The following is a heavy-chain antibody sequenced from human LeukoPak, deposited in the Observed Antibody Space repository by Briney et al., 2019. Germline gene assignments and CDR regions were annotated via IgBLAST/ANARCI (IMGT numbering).Heavy chain of an antibody. CDR1: GGSISGYY. CDR2: LYYSGST. Sequence: NPSETLSLTCTVSGGSISGYYWSWIRQPPGKGLEWIGYLYYSGSTNYNPSLKSRVTISVDTSKNQFSLKLSSVTAADTAVYYCAVGAIFPYAEYFQHWGQGTLVTVSS. J-gene: IGHJ1*01. V-gene: IGHV4-59*01. D-gene: IGHD1-26*01. CDR3: AVGAIFPYAEYFQH.